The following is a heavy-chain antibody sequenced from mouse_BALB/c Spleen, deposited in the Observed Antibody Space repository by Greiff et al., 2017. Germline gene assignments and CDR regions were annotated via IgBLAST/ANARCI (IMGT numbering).Heavy chain of an antibody. J-gene: IGHJ4*01. V-gene: IGHV1-77*01. Sequence: QVQLKQSGAELARPGASVKLSCKASGYTFTDYYINWVKQRTGQGLEWIGEIYPGSGNTYYNEKFKGKATLTADKSSSTAYMQLSSLTSEDSAVYFCARRGGDAMDYWGQGTSVTVSS. CDR3: ARRGGDAMDY. CDR2: IYPGSGNT. CDR1: GYTFTDYY.